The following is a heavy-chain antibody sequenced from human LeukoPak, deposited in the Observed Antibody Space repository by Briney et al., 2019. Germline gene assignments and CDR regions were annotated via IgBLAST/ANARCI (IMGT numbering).Heavy chain of an antibody. J-gene: IGHJ4*02. V-gene: IGHV3-23*01. CDR1: GFTFSSYA. CDR3: AIMHPYYDGSGYWVQ. Sequence: PGESLRLSCAASGFTFSSYAMSWVRQAPGKGLEWVSGISTSGGSSSYADSVKGRFTISRDNPRNRLYMQMNSLRAEDTALYYCAIMHPYYDGSGYWVQWGQGTLVTVSS. D-gene: IGHD3-22*01. CDR2: ISTSGGSS.